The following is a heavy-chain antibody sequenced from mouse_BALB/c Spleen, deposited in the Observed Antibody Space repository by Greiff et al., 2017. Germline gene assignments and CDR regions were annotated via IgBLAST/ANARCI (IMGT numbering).Heavy chain of an antibody. Sequence: QVQLQQSGAELVRPGSSVKISCKASGYAFSSYWMNWVKQRPGQGLEWIGQIYPGDGDTNYNGKFKGKATLTADKSSSTAYMQLSSLTSEDSAVYFCARWTGPYAMDYWGQGTSGTVSS. J-gene: IGHJ4*01. CDR3: ARWTGPYAMDY. CDR1: GYAFSSYW. D-gene: IGHD4-1*01. V-gene: IGHV1-80*01. CDR2: IYPGDGDT.